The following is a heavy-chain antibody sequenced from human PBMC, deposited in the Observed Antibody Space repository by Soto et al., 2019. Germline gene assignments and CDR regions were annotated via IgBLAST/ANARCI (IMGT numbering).Heavy chain of an antibody. CDR2: MNPNSGNT. Sequence: ASVKVSCKASGYTFTSYAINWVRQATGHGLEWMGWMNPNSGNTGYAQKFQGRVTMTRNTSISTAYMELSSLRSEDTAVYYCALSVSEIYDSSGYYVERIDYWGQGTLVTVSS. CDR1: GYTFTSYA. V-gene: IGHV1-8*01. J-gene: IGHJ4*02. D-gene: IGHD3-22*01. CDR3: ALSVSEIYDSSGYYVERIDY.